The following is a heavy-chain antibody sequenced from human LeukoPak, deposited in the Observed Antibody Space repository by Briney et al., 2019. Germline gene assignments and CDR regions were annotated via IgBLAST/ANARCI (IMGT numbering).Heavy chain of an antibody. CDR3: ARLYCSSTSCPLLNWFDP. CDR2: ISAYNGNT. J-gene: IGHJ5*02. D-gene: IGHD2-2*01. V-gene: IGHV1-18*01. CDR1: GYTFTSYG. Sequence: ASVKVSCKASGYTFTSYGISWVRQAPGQGLEWMGWISAYNGNTNYAQKLQGRVTMTTDTSTSTAYMELRSLRSDDTAVYYCARLYCSSTSCPLLNWFDPWGQGTLVTVSS.